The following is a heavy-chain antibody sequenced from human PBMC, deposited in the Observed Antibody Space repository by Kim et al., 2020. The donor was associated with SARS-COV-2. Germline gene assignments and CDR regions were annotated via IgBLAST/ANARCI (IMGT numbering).Heavy chain of an antibody. CDR1: GFTFSNAW. CDR3: TTPQGWLFAAFDI. Sequence: GGSLRLSCAASGFTFSNAWMSWVRQAPGKGLEWVGRIKSKTDGGTTDYAAPVKGRFTISRDDSKNTLYLQMNSLKTEDTAVYYCTTPQGWLFAAFDIWGQGTMVTVSS. J-gene: IGHJ3*02. V-gene: IGHV3-15*01. D-gene: IGHD3-22*01. CDR2: IKSKTDGGTT.